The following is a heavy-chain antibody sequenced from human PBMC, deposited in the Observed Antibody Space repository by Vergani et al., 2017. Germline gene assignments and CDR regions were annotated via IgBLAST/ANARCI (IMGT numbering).Heavy chain of an antibody. CDR1: GGSISSGDHC. V-gene: IGHV3-7*01. J-gene: IGHJ4*02. Sequence: VQLQESGPGVVKPSQTLSLTCAVSGGSISSGDHCWTWIRQRPGKGLEWVANIKQDGSEKNYVDSVKGRFTISRDNAKNSLYLQMNSLRAEDTAAYYCAGPQGTSAYYYGGFDYWGQGILVTVSS. CDR2: IKQDGSEK. CDR3: AGPQGTSAYYYGGFDY. D-gene: IGHD3-22*01.